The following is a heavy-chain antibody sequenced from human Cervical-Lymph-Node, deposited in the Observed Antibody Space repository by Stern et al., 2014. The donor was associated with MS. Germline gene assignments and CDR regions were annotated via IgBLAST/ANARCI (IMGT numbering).Heavy chain of an antibody. CDR1: GGTFSSSG. CDR3: ATLGVTTGDFDP. V-gene: IGHV1-69*04. J-gene: IGHJ5*02. CDR2: IIPILSIT. Sequence: VQLVQSGSEVKKPGSSVRVSCKASGGTFSSSGISWVRQAPGQVLEWMGRIIPILSITNYAQNFQGRVTITADKSTSTAYMELSSLRSEDTAVYYCATLGVTTGDFDPWGQGTLVTVSS. D-gene: IGHD4-17*01.